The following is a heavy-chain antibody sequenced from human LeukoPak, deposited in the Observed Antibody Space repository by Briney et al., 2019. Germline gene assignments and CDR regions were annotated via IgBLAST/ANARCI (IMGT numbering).Heavy chain of an antibody. D-gene: IGHD1-14*01. CDR2: IYYSGST. Sequence: SETLPLTCTVSGGSISSSGYYWGWIRQPPGKGLEWIVSIYYSGSTYYNPSLKSRVTISVDTSKNQFSLKLSSVTAADTAVYYCARTPPPGGYYYYYMDVWGKGTTVTVSS. CDR3: ARTPPPGGYYYYYMDV. V-gene: IGHV4-39*01. CDR1: GGSISSSGYY. J-gene: IGHJ6*03.